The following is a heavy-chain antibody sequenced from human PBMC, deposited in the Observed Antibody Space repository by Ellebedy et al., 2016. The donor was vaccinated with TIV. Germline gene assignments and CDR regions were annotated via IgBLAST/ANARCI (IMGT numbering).Heavy chain of an antibody. CDR3: AKEGDVSGIPLAY. J-gene: IGHJ4*02. Sequence: GESLKISCAASGFTFSSYAMSWVRQAPGKGLEWVSTISESGIDTDYADSVKGRFTISRDNSKHTLYLQVNSLRADDTAVYYCAKEGDVSGIPLAYWGQGTLVTVSS. CDR2: ISESGIDT. CDR1: GFTFSSYA. D-gene: IGHD3-10*01. V-gene: IGHV3-23*01.